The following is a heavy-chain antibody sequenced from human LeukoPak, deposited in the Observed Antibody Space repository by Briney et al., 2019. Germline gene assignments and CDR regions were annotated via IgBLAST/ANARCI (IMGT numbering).Heavy chain of an antibody. CDR1: GGSISSGGYS. D-gene: IGHD2-2*02. CDR2: IYHSGST. V-gene: IGHV4-30-2*01. Sequence: PSQTLSLTCAVSGGSISSGGYSWSWIRQPPGKGLEWIGYIYHSGSTYYNPSLKSRVTISVDRSKNQFSLKLSSVTAADTAVYYCARLYTGEITSVGKYYYYGMDVWGQGTTVTVSS. J-gene: IGHJ6*02. CDR3: ARLYTGEITSVGKYYYYGMDV.